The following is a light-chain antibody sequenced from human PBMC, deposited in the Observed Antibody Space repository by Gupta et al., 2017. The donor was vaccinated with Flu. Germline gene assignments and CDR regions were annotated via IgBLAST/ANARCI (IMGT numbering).Light chain of an antibody. CDR3: QQRSNWPPALT. J-gene: IGKJ4*02. CDR1: QSVSSY. V-gene: IGKV3-11*01. Sequence: IVLTQSPATLSLSPGERATPSCRASQSVSSYLAWYQHKPGQAPRLLIYEASNRATGIPARFSVSGSGTDFTLNIRSLEPEDFAVYYCQQRSNWPPALTFGGGTKVEIK. CDR2: EAS.